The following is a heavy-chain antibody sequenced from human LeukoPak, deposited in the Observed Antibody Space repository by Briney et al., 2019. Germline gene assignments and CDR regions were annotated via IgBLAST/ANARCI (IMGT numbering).Heavy chain of an antibody. CDR1: GFTFSDYS. D-gene: IGHD4-17*01. J-gene: IGHJ4*02. Sequence: PGGSLRLSCATSGFTFSDYSMTWLRQAPGKGLEWVAFISGGSINIYYADSVKGRFTISRDNAKNSLFLQMNSLRAEGTAVYHCAKNYGDYVSYFDNWGQGTLVTVSS. V-gene: IGHV3-11*01. CDR3: AKNYGDYVSYFDN. CDR2: ISGGSINI.